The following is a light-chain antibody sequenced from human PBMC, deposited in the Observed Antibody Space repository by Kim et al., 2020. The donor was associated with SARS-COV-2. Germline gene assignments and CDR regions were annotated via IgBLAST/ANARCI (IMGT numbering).Light chain of an antibody. V-gene: IGLV2-8*01. Sequence: QSALTQPPSASGSPGQSVTISCTGTSSDIGDYNYVSWYQHHPGKAPKLMIYEVSKWPSGVPDRFSGSKSGNTASLTVSGLQAEDEADYYCSSYAGSSNWVFGGGTQLTVL. CDR3: SSYAGSSNWV. J-gene: IGLJ3*02. CDR1: SSDIGDYNY. CDR2: EVS.